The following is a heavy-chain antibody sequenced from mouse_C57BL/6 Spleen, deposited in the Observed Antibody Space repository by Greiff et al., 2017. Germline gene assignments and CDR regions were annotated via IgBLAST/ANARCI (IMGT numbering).Heavy chain of an antibody. J-gene: IGHJ1*03. CDR1: GFNIKNTY. V-gene: IGHV14-3*01. Sequence: EVQLQQSVAELVRPGASVKLSCTASGFNIKNTYMHWVKQRPEQGLEWIGRIDPATGNTKYAPKFQGKATITADTSSNTAYLQLSSLTSEDTAIYYCARSRFYGSSPPDVWGTGTTVTVSS. CDR3: ARSRFYGSSPPDV. D-gene: IGHD1-1*01. CDR2: IDPATGNT.